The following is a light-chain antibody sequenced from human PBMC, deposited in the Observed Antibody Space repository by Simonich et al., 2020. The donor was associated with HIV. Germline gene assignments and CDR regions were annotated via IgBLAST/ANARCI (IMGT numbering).Light chain of an antibody. V-gene: IGKV2D-29*02. Sequence: DIVMTQSPLSLSVTPGQSASISCKSSQSLLHRDGKTYLYWYLQKPGQSPQLLMYEVSNRFSGVPDRFSGSGSGTDFTLKISRVEAEDVGVYYCMQTIQLPRTFGPGTKVDFK. CDR2: EVS. J-gene: IGKJ3*01. CDR3: MQTIQLPRT. CDR1: QSLLHRDGKTY.